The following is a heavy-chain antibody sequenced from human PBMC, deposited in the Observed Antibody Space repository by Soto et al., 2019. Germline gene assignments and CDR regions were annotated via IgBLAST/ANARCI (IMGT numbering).Heavy chain of an antibody. CDR2: IIPIPGTA. CDR1: GGTFGSYA. J-gene: IGHJ6*02. CDR3: PRSQGSSTSLEIYYYYYYGMDV. Sequence: QVQLVQSGAEVKKPGSSVKVSCKASGGTFGSYAISWVRQAPEQGLEWMGGIIPIPGTANYAQKFQGRVTIAADESTSTAYMELSSLRSEDTAVYYCPRSQGSSTSLEIYYYYYYGMDVWGQGTTVTVSS. D-gene: IGHD2-2*01. V-gene: IGHV1-69*01.